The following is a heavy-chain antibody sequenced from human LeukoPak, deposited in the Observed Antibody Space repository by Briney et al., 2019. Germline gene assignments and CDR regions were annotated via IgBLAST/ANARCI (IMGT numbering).Heavy chain of an antibody. V-gene: IGHV3-23*01. CDR2: ISGSGGST. CDR1: GFTFSSYA. Sequence: GGSLRLSCAASGFTFSSYAMSWVRQAPGKGLEWVSAISGSGGSTYYADSVKGRFTISRDNSKNTLYLQMNSLRAEDTAVYYCARPGYCSSTSCYSAYDYWGQGTLVTVSS. CDR3: ARPGYCSSTSCYSAYDY. D-gene: IGHD2-2*01. J-gene: IGHJ4*02.